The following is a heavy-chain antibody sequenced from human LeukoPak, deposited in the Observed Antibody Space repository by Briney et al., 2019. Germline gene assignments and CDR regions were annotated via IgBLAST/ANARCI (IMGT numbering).Heavy chain of an antibody. CDR2: ISSPGSTT. D-gene: IGHD3-22*01. CDR1: GLTFSSYS. J-gene: IGHJ4*02. CDR3: ARDSRGYPY. Sequence: GGSLRLSCAASGLTFSSYSMNWVSQAPGKGLEWLSYISSPGSTTFYADSVKGRFTISRDNAKDSLYLQMNSLRDEDTAVYYCARDSRGYPYWGQGTLVTVSS. V-gene: IGHV3-48*02.